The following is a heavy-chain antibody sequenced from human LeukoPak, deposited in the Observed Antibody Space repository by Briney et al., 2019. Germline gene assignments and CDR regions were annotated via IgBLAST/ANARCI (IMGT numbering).Heavy chain of an antibody. V-gene: IGHV4-61*01. J-gene: IGHJ4*02. CDR3: ARYCSSTSCFAPLDY. D-gene: IGHD2-2*01. CDR2: IYYSGST. CDR1: GGSISSSSYH. Sequence: PSETLSLTCTVSGGSISSSSYHWTWIRQPPGKGLEWIGYIYYSGSTNYNPSLKSRVTISVDTSKNQFSLKLSSVTAADTAVYYCARYCSSTSCFAPLDYWGQGTLVTVSS.